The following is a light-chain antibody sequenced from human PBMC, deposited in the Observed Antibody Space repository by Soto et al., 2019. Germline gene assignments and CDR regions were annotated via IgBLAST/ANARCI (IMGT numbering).Light chain of an antibody. CDR3: QQSYSPPIT. J-gene: IGKJ3*01. Sequence: DIQMTQAPSSLSASVGDGVAITCRASQSISDYLNWYQQKPGKALKLLIYGASNLQSGVPSRFSGSGSGTDFTLTISGLQPEDFAIYYCQQSYSPPITLGPGTKVDIK. CDR1: QSISDY. CDR2: GAS. V-gene: IGKV1-39*01.